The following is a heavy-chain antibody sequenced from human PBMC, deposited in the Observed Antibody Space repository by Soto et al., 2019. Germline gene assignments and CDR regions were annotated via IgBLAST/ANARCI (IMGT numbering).Heavy chain of an antibody. CDR3: ARKLAYCGGDCYYGMDV. CDR1: GGSISSGPYS. Sequence: ETLSLTCTVSGGSISSGPYSWGWIRQPPGEGLEWIGTFYYSERTHYNPSLESRVTISVDTSKNQFSLKVSSVTAADTAVYYCARKLAYCGGDCYYGMDVWGQGTTVTVSS. CDR2: FYYSERT. V-gene: IGHV4-39*01. J-gene: IGHJ6*02. D-gene: IGHD2-21*01.